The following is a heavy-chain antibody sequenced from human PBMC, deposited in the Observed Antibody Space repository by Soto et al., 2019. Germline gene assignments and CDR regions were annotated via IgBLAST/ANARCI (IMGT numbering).Heavy chain of an antibody. CDR2: INHSGST. V-gene: IGHV4-34*01. D-gene: IGHD2-2*01. Sequence: SETLSLTCAVYGGSFSGYYWSWIRQPPGKGLEWIGEINHSGSTNYNPSLKSRVTISVYTSKNQFSLKLSSVTAADTAVYYCARCDIVVVPAASRSYNWFDPWGQGTLVTVSS. J-gene: IGHJ5*02. CDR1: GGSFSGYY. CDR3: ARCDIVVVPAASRSYNWFDP.